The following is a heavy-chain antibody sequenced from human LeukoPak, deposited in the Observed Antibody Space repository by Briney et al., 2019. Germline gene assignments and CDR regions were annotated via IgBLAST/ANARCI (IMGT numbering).Heavy chain of an antibody. CDR3: ATAATGDDAFDI. V-gene: IGHV4-31*03. CDR1: GVSISSGGYY. D-gene: IGHD3-16*01. J-gene: IGHJ3*02. Sequence: SQTLSLTCTVSGVSISSGGYYWSWIRQHPGKGLEWIGYIYYSGSTYYNPSLKSRVTISVDTSKNQFSLKLSSVTAADTAVYYCATAATGDDAFDIWGQGTMVSVSS. CDR2: IYYSGST.